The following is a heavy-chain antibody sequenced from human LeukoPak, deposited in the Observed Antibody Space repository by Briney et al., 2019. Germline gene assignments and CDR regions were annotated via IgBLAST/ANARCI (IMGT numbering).Heavy chain of an antibody. D-gene: IGHD5-18*01. CDR3: ARDQGYSYGHYMDV. J-gene: IGHJ6*03. CDR2: IYYSGST. CDR1: GGSISSGSYY. Sequence: SETLSLTCTVSGGSISSGSYYWGWIRQPPGKGLEWIGSIYYSGSTYYNPSLKSRVTISVDTSKNQFSLKLSSVTAADTAVYYCARDQGYSYGHYMDVWGKGTTVTVSS. V-gene: IGHV4-39*07.